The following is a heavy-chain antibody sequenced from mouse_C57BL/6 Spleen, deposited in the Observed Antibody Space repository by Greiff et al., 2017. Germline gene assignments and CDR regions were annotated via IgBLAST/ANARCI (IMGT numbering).Heavy chain of an antibody. V-gene: IGHV1-64*01. D-gene: IGHD3-2*02. CDR1: GYTFTSYW. CDR3: ATDSSGYWFAY. CDR2: IHPNSGST. J-gene: IGHJ3*01. Sequence: VQLQQPGAELVKPGASVKLSCKASGYTFTSYWMHWVKQRPGQGLEWIGMIHPNSGSTNYNEKFKSKATLTVDKSSSTAYMQLSSLTSEDSAVYYCATDSSGYWFAYWGQGTLVTVSA.